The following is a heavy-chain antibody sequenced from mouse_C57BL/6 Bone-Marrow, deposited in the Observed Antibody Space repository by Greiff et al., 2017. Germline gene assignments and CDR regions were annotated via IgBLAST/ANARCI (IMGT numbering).Heavy chain of an antibody. Sequence: VQLQQSGAELARPGASVKLSCKASGYTFTSYGISWVKQRTGQGLEWIGEIYPRSGNTYYNEKFKGKATLPADKSSSTAYMELRSLTSEDSAVYFCARGGSIYYGNYYFDYWGQGTTLTVSS. CDR1: GYTFTSYG. CDR2: IYPRSGNT. V-gene: IGHV1-81*01. D-gene: IGHD2-1*01. J-gene: IGHJ2*01. CDR3: ARGGSIYYGNYYFDY.